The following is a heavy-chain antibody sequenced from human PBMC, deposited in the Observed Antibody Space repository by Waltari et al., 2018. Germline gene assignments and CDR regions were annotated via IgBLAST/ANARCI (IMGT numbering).Heavy chain of an antibody. D-gene: IGHD3-3*01. CDR2: IKQDGREK. V-gene: IGHV3-7*01. CDR1: GFTCSSLR. J-gene: IGHJ4*02. CDR3: ARDLLYYDFWSASYTFDY. Sequence: EVQLVEPGGGLVQPGGSLRLSCAASGFTCSSLRISWAIQGPGTGLEWRANIKQDGREKYYVDSVKGRFTISRDNAKNSLYLQMNSLRAEDTAVYYCARDLLYYDFWSASYTFDYWGQGTLVTVSS.